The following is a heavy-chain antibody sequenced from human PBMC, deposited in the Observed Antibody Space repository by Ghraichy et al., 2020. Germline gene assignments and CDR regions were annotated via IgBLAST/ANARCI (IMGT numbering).Heavy chain of an antibody. CDR3: ARDLLFAGVTAIPA. J-gene: IGHJ4*02. CDR1: GGSISSYY. CDR2: IYYSGST. V-gene: IGHV4-59*01. Sequence: SETLSLTCTVSGGSISSYYWSWIRQPPGKGLEWIGYIYYSGSTNYNPSLKSRVTISVDTSKNQFSLKLSSVTAADTAVYYCARDLLFAGVTAIPAWGQGTLVTVSS. D-gene: IGHD2-21*02.